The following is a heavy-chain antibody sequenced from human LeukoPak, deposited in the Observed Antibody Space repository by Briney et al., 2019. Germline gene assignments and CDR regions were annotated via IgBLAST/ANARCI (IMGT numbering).Heavy chain of an antibody. CDR2: INHSGST. V-gene: IGHV4-34*01. D-gene: IGHD7-27*01. J-gene: IGHJ6*03. CDR3: ARGPLGRTRRYHYMDV. CDR1: GGSFSGYY. Sequence: NPSETLSLTCAVYGGSFSGYYWSWIRQPPGKGLEWIGEINHSGSTNYNPSLKSRVTISVDTSKNQFSLKLSSVTAADTAVYYCARGPLGRTRRYHYMDVWGKGTTVTVSS.